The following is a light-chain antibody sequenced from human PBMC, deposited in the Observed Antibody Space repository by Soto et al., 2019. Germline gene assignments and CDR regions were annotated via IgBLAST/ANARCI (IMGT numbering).Light chain of an antibody. CDR2: GAS. Sequence: EIVMTQSTATLSVSPGERATLSCRASQSVSSNLAWYQQKPGQAPRLLIYGASTRATGIPARFSGSGSGTEFTLTISSLQFEDFAVYYCQQYNNWPRGTFGQGTKLEIK. CDR1: QSVSSN. V-gene: IGKV3-15*01. J-gene: IGKJ2*02. CDR3: QQYNNWPRGT.